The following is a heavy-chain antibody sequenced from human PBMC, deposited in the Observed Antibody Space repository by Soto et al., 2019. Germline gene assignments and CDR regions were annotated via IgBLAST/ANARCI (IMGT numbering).Heavy chain of an antibody. CDR1: RLSTSSTTYY. V-gene: IGHV4-39*01. J-gene: IGHJ3*02. CDR2: ISYIGRP. D-gene: IGHD6-13*01. CDR3: ARPDIEQQLVRADALDI. Sequence: SETLSLTCTFYRLSTSSTTYYWGWTSKPPGEGQERTGSISYIGRPSHNPSLKSRVTISVDTSKNQLSLRLSSVTAADTAVYYGARPDIEQQLVRADALDIWGQGTMVTVSS.